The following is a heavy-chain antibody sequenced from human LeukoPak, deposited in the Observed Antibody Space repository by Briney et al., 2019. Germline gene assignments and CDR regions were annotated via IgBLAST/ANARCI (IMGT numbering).Heavy chain of an antibody. CDR2: IIPILGIA. V-gene: IGHV1-69*04. J-gene: IGHJ4*02. CDR3: EFWSGYRDY. CDR1: GGTFSSYA. D-gene: IGHD3-3*01. Sequence: SVKASCKASGGTFSSYAISWVRQAPGQGLEWMGRIIPILGIANYAQKFQGRVTITADKSTSTAYMELSSLRSEDTAVYYCEFWSGYRDYWGQGTLVTVSS.